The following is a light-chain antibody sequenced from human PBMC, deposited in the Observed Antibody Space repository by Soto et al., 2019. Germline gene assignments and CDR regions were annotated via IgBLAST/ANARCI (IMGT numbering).Light chain of an antibody. CDR1: QSFSSTF. Sequence: PGDRATLSCRVSQSFSSTFFAWYQQKPGQAPRLLIYGASSRATGIPDRFSGSGSGTDFTLTISRLEPEDFAVYYCQQYASSVTFGQGTKVEIK. CDR3: QQYASSVT. J-gene: IGKJ1*01. V-gene: IGKV3-20*01. CDR2: GAS.